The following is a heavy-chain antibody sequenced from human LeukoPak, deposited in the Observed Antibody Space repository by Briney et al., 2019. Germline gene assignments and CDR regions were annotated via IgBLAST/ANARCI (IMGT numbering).Heavy chain of an antibody. Sequence: GASVKVSCKASGYTFTSNYMHWVRQAPGQGLEWMGIIHPSGGNTNYAQTFQGRVAMTRDTSTSTVYMELSSLRAEDTAIYYCARDCSSTRCQGPVFDNWGQGTLVTVSS. CDR3: ARDCSSTRCQGPVFDN. V-gene: IGHV1-46*01. J-gene: IGHJ4*02. CDR2: IHPSGGNT. D-gene: IGHD2-2*01. CDR1: GYTFTSNY.